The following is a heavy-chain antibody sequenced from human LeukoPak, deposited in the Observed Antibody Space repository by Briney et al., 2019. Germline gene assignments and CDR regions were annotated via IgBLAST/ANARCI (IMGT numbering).Heavy chain of an antibody. V-gene: IGHV4-34*01. CDR3: ARRISRGYSLRRSLDP. CDR1: GGPFSGYY. Sequence: PSETLSLPCAVYGGPFSGYYWSWIRQPPGKGLEWMGEINHSGSTNYNPSLKSRVTISVDTSKTQFPLKLSSVTAADTAVYYCARRISRGYSLRRSLDPWGQGTLVTVSS. CDR2: INHSGST. J-gene: IGHJ5*02. D-gene: IGHD5-18*01.